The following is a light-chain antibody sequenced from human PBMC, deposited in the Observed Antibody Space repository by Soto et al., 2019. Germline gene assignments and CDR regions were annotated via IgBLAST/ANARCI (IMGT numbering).Light chain of an antibody. V-gene: IGLV1-44*01. CDR1: SSNIGSNT. J-gene: IGLJ2*01. Sequence: QPVLTQPPSASGTPGQRVTISCSGGSSNIGSNTVNWYQHLPGTAPKLLIYSNNQRPSGVPDRFSGSMSGTSASLAISGLQSEDEADYYCAAWDDSLNGPVFGGGTKLTVL. CDR2: SNN. CDR3: AAWDDSLNGPV.